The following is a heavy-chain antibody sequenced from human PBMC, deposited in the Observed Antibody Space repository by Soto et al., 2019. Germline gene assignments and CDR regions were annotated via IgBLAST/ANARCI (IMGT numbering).Heavy chain of an antibody. J-gene: IGHJ6*02. CDR1: GFPFSDFG. D-gene: IGHD2-2*02. Sequence: QVQMVESGGGVVQPGRSLRLTCSASGFPFSDFGMHWVRQAPGKGLEWVAVISYDGSSQYYAESVKGRFTISRDDSDHTLHLQMTSLRPDDTAVYHCARAGYCTRGNCYNYYSYGMDVWGQGTTVTVSS. CDR2: ISYDGSSQ. CDR3: ARAGYCTRGNCYNYYSYGMDV. V-gene: IGHV3-30*03.